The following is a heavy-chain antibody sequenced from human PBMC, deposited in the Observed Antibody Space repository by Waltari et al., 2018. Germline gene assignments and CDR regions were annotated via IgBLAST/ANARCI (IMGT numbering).Heavy chain of an antibody. Sequence: QVQLQQWGAGLLKPSETLSLTCAVYGGSFSGYYWSWIRQPPGKGLEWIGEINHSGSTNYNPSLKSRVTIAVDTSKNQFSLKLSSVTAEDTAVYYCANRGGSGNPSDYWGQGTLVTVSS. CDR2: INHSGST. J-gene: IGHJ4*02. V-gene: IGHV4-34*02. D-gene: IGHD3-10*01. CDR1: GGSFSGYY. CDR3: ANRGGSGNPSDY.